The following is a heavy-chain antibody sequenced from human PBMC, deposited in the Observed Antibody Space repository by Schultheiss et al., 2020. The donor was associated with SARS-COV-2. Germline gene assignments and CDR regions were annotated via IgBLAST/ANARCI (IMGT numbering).Heavy chain of an antibody. D-gene: IGHD2-8*01. V-gene: IGHV1-8*01. J-gene: IGHJ6*02. CDR1: GYTFTSYD. CDR3: ARDFAMVYGLDYYYYGMDV. CDR2: MNPNSGNT. Sequence: ASVKVSCKASGYTFTSYDINWVRQATGQGLEWMGWMNPNSGNTGYAQKFQGRVTMTRNTSISTAYMELSSLRSEDTAVYYCARDFAMVYGLDYYYYGMDVWGQGTTVTVSS.